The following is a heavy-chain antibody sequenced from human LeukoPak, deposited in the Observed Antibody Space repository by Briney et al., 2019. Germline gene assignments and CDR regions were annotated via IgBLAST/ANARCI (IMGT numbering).Heavy chain of an antibody. CDR2: IYYSGST. Sequence: SQTLSLTCTVSGGSISSGGYYWSWIRQHPGKGLEWIGYIYYSGSTYYNPSLKSRVTMSVDTSKNQFSLKLSSVTAADTAVYYCAGTVDYYDSSGYYCWGQGTLVTVSS. V-gene: IGHV4-31*03. D-gene: IGHD3-22*01. CDR1: GGSISSGGYY. J-gene: IGHJ4*02. CDR3: AGTVDYYDSSGYYC.